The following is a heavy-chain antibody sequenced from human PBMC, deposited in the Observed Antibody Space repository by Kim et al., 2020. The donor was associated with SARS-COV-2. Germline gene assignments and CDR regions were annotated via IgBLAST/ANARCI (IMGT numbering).Heavy chain of an antibody. V-gene: IGHV5-10-1*01. CDR2: IDPSDSYT. J-gene: IGHJ4*02. CDR1: GYSFTSYW. D-gene: IGHD3-9*01. CDR3: ATLPDDILTGYYNHARHV. Sequence: GESLKISCKGSGYSFTSYWISWVRQMPGKGLEWMGRIDPSDSYTNYSPSFQGHVTISADKSISTAYLQWSSLKASDTAMYYCATLPDDILTGYYNHARHVWGQGTLVTVSS.